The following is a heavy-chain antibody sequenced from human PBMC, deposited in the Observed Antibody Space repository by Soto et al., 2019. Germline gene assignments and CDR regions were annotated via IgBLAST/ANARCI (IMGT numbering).Heavy chain of an antibody. J-gene: IGHJ4*02. CDR3: ARARATMAAAAIFDC. CDR2: VYRTGSP. CDR1: GGSISTSNW. D-gene: IGHD6-13*01. Sequence: QVQLQESGPGLVKPSGTLSLTCAVSGGSISTSNWWSWVRQPPGKGLEWIGEVYRTGSPNYNPSLESRVIVSVDESKTQFSLNLTSVTAADTAVYYCARARATMAAAAIFDCWGQGTLVTVSS. V-gene: IGHV4-4*02.